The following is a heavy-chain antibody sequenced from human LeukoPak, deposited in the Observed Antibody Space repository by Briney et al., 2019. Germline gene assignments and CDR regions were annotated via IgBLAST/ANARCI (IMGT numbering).Heavy chain of an antibody. J-gene: IGHJ5*02. Sequence: EASVKVSCKASGYTFTSYAMHWVRQAPGQRLEWMGWINAGNGNTKYSQKFQGRVTITRDTSASTAYMELSSLRSEDTAVYYCARGIGDYQLLDENWFDPWGQGTLVTVSS. D-gene: IGHD2-2*01. CDR2: INAGNGNT. CDR3: ARGIGDYQLLDENWFDP. CDR1: GYTFTSYA. V-gene: IGHV1-3*01.